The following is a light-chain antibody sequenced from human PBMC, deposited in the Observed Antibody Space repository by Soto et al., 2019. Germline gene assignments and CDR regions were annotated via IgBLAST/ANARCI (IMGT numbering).Light chain of an antibody. J-gene: IGLJ1*01. CDR1: RSNIGSTN. CDR3: AAWDDGLLGQV. V-gene: IGLV1-47*02. CDR2: YNS. Sequence: QSVWTQPPSVSGTPGQRVTVSCSGTRSNIGSTNGYWYQQVPGTAPKLLIFYNSQRPSGVPDRFSGSKSGTSASLAISGLRSEDDADYYCAAWDDGLLGQVFGTVTKVTVL.